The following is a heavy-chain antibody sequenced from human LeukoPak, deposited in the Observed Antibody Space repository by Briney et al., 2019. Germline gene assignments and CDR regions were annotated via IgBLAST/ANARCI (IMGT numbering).Heavy chain of an antibody. CDR3: ARRISTRRGETCSSTSCYFDY. V-gene: IGHV4-38-2*01. CDR1: GFSISSGYF. Sequence: SSETLSLTCAVSGFSISSGYFWAWIRQSPGKGLEWIGSIFHSGITYYSPSLKSRITISVDTSKNQFSLRLSSVTAADTAVYYCARRISTRRGETCSSTSCYFDYWGQGTLVTVSS. J-gene: IGHJ4*02. CDR2: IFHSGIT. D-gene: IGHD2-2*01.